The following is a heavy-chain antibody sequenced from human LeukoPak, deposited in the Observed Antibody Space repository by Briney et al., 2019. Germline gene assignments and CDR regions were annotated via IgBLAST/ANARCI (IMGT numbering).Heavy chain of an antibody. D-gene: IGHD4-17*01. J-gene: IGHJ4*02. CDR3: ARGLGDYKPKNYFDY. Sequence: ASVKVSCKASGYTFTTYDINWVRQATGQGLEWMGWMNPKSGNTGYAQKFQGRVTITRNTSISTAYMELSSLKSDDTAVYYCARGLGDYKPKNYFDYWGQGTLVTVPS. CDR2: MNPKSGNT. V-gene: IGHV1-8*03. CDR1: GYTFTTYD.